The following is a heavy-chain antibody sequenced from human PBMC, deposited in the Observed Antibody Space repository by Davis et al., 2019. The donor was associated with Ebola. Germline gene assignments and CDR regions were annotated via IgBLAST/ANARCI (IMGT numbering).Heavy chain of an antibody. CDR3: ARQSLVYDSSGYYYWYFDL. V-gene: IGHV4-59*08. D-gene: IGHD3-22*01. CDR1: GGSISSYY. J-gene: IGHJ2*01. CDR2: IYYSGST. Sequence: SETLSLTCTVSGGSISSYYWSWIRQPPGKGLEWIGYIYYSGSTNYNPSLKSRVTISVDTSKNQFSLKLSSVTAADTAVYYCARQSLVYDSSGYYYWYFDLWGRGTLVTVSS.